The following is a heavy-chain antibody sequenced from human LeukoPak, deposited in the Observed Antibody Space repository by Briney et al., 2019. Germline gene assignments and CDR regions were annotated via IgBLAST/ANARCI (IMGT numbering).Heavy chain of an antibody. CDR1: GFTFSSYA. Sequence: GGSLRLSCAASGFTFSSYAMSWVRQAPGKGLEWVSAISGSGGSTYYADSVKGRFTISRDNSKNTLYLQMNSLRAEDTAVYYCAKANMITFGGVIANWGQGTLSPSPQ. J-gene: IGHJ4*02. D-gene: IGHD3-16*02. V-gene: IGHV3-23*01. CDR3: AKANMITFGGVIAN. CDR2: ISGSGGST.